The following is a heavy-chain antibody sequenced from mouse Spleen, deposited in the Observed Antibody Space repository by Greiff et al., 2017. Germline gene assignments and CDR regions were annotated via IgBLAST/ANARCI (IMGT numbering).Heavy chain of an antibody. J-gene: IGHJ2*01. CDR1: GYAFSSYW. CDR2: IYPGDGDT. CDR3: ARSKFDY. Sequence: VQRVESGAELVRPGSSVKISCKASGYAFSSYWMNWVKQRPGQGLEWIGQIYPGDGDTNYNGKFKGKATLTADKSSSTAYMQLSSLTSEDSAVYFCARSKFDYWGQGTTLTVSS. V-gene: IGHV1-80*01.